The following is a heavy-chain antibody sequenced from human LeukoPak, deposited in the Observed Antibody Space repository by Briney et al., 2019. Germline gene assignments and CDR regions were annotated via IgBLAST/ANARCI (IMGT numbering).Heavy chain of an antibody. CDR1: GGSFSGYY. CDR2: INHSGST. V-gene: IGHV4-34*01. Sequence: SETLSLTCAVYGGSFSGYYWSWIRQPPGKGLEWIGEINHSGSTNYNPSLKSRVTISVDTSKNQFSLKLSSVTAADTAVYYCARGGITTVTTYFDYWGQGTLVTVSS. CDR3: ARGGITTVTTYFDY. J-gene: IGHJ4*02. D-gene: IGHD4-17*01.